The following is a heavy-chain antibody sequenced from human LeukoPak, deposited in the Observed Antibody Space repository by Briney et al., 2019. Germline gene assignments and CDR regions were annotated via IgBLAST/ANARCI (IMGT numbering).Heavy chain of an antibody. CDR3: AKGGATVIDY. V-gene: IGHV3-21*01. CDR1: GFTFSSYS. CDR2: ISSSSSYI. J-gene: IGHJ4*02. D-gene: IGHD4-17*01. Sequence: GGSLRLSCAASGFTFSSYSMNWVRQAPGKGLEWVSSISSSSSYIYYADSVKGRFTISRDNAKNTLYLQMNSLRAEDTAVYYCAKGGATVIDYWGQGTLVTVSS.